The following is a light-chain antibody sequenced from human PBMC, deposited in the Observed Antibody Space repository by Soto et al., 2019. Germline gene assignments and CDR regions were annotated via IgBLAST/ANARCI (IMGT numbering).Light chain of an antibody. Sequence: DIQMTQSPSTLSASVGDRVTITCRASQSITSWLAWYQQKPGKAPKLLIYKASSLESGVPSRFSGSESGTEFTLTIRSLQPDDFATYYCQQYISYPWTFGQGTKVEIK. V-gene: IGKV1-5*03. J-gene: IGKJ1*01. CDR1: QSITSW. CDR3: QQYISYPWT. CDR2: KAS.